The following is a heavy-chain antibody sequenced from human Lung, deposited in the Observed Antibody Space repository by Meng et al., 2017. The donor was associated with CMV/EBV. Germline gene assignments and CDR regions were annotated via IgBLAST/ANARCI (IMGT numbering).Heavy chain of an antibody. J-gene: IGHJ4*02. CDR3: AAIAYCGGDCYSHGADYFDY. CDR2: INHSGST. D-gene: IGHD2-21*02. CDR1: GGSFSGYY. Sequence: QVQLQQWGAGLLKPSEXLSLTCAVYGGSFSGYYWSWIRQPPGKGLEWIGEINHSGSTNYNPSLKSRVTISVDTSKNQFSLKLSSVTAADTAVYYCAAIAYCGGDCYSHGADYFDYGGPGTLVTVSS. V-gene: IGHV4-34*01.